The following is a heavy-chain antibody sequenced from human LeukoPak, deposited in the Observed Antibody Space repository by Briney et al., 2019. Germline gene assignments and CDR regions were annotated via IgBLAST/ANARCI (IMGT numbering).Heavy chain of an antibody. CDR2: IYYSGST. CDR3: ARDRQVYDFWSGYYTDNWFDP. CDR1: GGSISSGGYY. Sequence: SQALSLTCTVSGGSISSGGYYWSWIRQHPGKGLEWIGYIYYSGSTYYNPSLKSRVTISVDTSKNQFSLKLSSVTAADMAVYYCARDRQVYDFWSGYYTDNWFDPWGQGTLVTVSS. V-gene: IGHV4-31*03. D-gene: IGHD3-3*01. J-gene: IGHJ5*02.